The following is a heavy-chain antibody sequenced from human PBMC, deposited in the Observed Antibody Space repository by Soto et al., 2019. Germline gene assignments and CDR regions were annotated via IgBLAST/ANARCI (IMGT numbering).Heavy chain of an antibody. CDR2: IDPRDSYT. CDR1: GYTFTTFW. CDR3: ARLYCSSSTCDSWFDP. D-gene: IGHD2-2*01. Sequence: GDSLKISCSGFGYTFTTFWISWVRQMPGRGLEWMGRIDPRDSYTNYSPSFQGHVTISGDKSISTVYLQWASLKASDTAMYYCARLYCSSSTCDSWFDPWGQGTLVTVSS. J-gene: IGHJ5*02. V-gene: IGHV5-10-1*01.